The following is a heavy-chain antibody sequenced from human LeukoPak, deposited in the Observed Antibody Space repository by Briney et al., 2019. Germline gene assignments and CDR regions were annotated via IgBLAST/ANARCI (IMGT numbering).Heavy chain of an antibody. CDR3: ARVPGPNWFDP. CDR2: IYQSGST. CDR1: GGSISSYY. J-gene: IGHJ5*02. Sequence: PSETLSLTCTVSGGSISSYYWGWIRQPPGKGLEWIGSIYQSGSTYYNPSLKSRVTISVDTSKNQFSLKLSSVTAADTAVYYCARVPGPNWFDPWGQGTLVTVSS. V-gene: IGHV4-38-2*02.